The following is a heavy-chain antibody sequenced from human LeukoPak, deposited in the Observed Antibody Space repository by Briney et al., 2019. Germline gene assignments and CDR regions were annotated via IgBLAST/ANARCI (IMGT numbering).Heavy chain of an antibody. CDR2: IYYSGST. D-gene: IGHD1-26*01. Sequence: SETLSLTCTVSGGPISSHYWSWIRKPPGKGLEWIGYIYYSGSTNYNPSLNRRVTLSVDTSKNQFSLNLSSVTAADTAVYYCASRRWSGSYYDMGAFDIWGQGTMVTVSS. CDR1: GGPISSHY. CDR3: ASRRWSGSYYDMGAFDI. J-gene: IGHJ3*02. V-gene: IGHV4-59*11.